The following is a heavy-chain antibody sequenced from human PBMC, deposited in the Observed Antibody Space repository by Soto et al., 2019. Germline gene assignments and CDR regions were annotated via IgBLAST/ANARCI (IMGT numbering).Heavy chain of an antibody. J-gene: IGHJ5*02. D-gene: IGHD2-15*01. CDR2: IYYSGST. CDR1: GGSISSYY. CDR3: AETEEYCSGGSCSIWFDP. V-gene: IGHV4-59*01. Sequence: SETLSLTCTVSGGSISSYYWSWIRQPPGKGLEWIGYIYYSGSTNYNPSLKSRVTISVDTSKNQFSLKLSSVTAADTAVYYCAETEEYCSGGSCSIWFDPWGQGTLVTVSS.